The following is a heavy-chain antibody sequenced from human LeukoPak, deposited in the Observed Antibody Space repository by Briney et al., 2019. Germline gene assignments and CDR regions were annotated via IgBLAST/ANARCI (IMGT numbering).Heavy chain of an antibody. CDR3: AKDLLSTGDDAFDI. V-gene: IGHV3-11*01. CDR1: GFTFSDYY. Sequence: AGGSLRLSCAASGFTFSDYYMSWLREAPGKALEWVSYISSSGSTIYYADSVKGRFTISRDNAKNTLYLQMNSLRAEDTAVYYCAKDLLSTGDDAFDIWGQGTMVTVSS. D-gene: IGHD3-16*02. J-gene: IGHJ3*02. CDR2: ISSSGSTI.